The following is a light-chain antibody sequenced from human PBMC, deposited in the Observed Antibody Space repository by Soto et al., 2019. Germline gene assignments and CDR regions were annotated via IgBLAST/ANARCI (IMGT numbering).Light chain of an antibody. V-gene: IGLV2-8*02. Sequence: QSVLTRLPSAYRAPGHSVTISCTETSSDVGGYDSVSWYQQHPNKAPKLMIYEVTKRPSGVPDRFSGSKSGSTASLTVSGLQAEDEADYYCSSYAGNYNLIVGGGTKVTVL. CDR2: EVT. J-gene: IGLJ2*01. CDR3: SSYAGNYNLI. CDR1: SSDVGGYDS.